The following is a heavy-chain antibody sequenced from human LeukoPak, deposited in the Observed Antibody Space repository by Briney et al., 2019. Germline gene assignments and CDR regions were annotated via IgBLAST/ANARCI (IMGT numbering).Heavy chain of an antibody. CDR3: ARVRLPVYSSSWYADYYFDY. V-gene: IGHV4-4*07. CDR2: IYTSGST. J-gene: IGHJ4*02. Sequence: SETLSLPCTVSGGSLRSYYWSWIRQPAGKALVWIGRIYTSGSTNYNPSLKSRVTMSVDTSKNQFSMKLSSVTAADTAVYYCARVRLPVYSSSWYADYYFDYWGQGTLVTVSS. CDR1: GGSLRSYY. D-gene: IGHD6-13*01.